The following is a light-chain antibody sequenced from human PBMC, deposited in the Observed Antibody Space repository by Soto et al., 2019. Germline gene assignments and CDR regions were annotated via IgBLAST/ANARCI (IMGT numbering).Light chain of an antibody. CDR2: AAS. Sequence: DIQLTQSPSFLSASVGDRVTLTCRASQGISSYLAWYQQKPGSAPKLLIYAASTLQGGVPSRFSGSGSGTEFTLTISSLQPEDFATYYCQQLNSYPLTFGGGTKVDIK. V-gene: IGKV1-9*01. J-gene: IGKJ4*01. CDR3: QQLNSYPLT. CDR1: QGISSY.